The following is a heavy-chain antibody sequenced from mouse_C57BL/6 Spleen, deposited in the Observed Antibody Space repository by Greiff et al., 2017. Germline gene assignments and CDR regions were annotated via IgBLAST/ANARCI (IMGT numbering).Heavy chain of an antibody. Sequence: VQLQQSGAELVRPGASVKLSCKASGYTFTDYYINWVKQRPGQGLEWIARIYPGSGNTYYNEKFKGKATLTAEKSSSTAYMQLSSLTSEDSAVYFCASYSNHGDYAMDDWGQGTSVTVSS. J-gene: IGHJ4*01. CDR2: IYPGSGNT. CDR1: GYTFTDYY. V-gene: IGHV1-76*01. CDR3: ASYSNHGDYAMDD. D-gene: IGHD2-5*01.